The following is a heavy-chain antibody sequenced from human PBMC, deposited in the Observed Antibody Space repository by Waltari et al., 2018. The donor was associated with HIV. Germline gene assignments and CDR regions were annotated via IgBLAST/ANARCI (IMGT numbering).Heavy chain of an antibody. CDR2: ISGSGGDT. V-gene: IGHV3-23*01. CDR3: AKPNDD. Sequence: EVRLLESGGGLVQPGGSLRLSCAASGFIFSNFAMSWVRQAPGKGLEWVSAISGSGGDTYYADSVKGRFTISRDNSRKILYLQINSLRAEDTAVYYCAKPNDDWGQGTLVSVSS. CDR1: GFIFSNFA. J-gene: IGHJ4*02.